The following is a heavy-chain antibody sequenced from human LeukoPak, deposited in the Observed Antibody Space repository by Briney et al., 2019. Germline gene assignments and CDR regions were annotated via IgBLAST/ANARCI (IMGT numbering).Heavy chain of an antibody. CDR2: INPNTGGT. V-gene: IGHV1-2*06. CDR3: ARTRTVTTELMRAFEI. D-gene: IGHD4-17*01. Sequence: ASVKVSCKASGYTFTDYYIHWVRQAPGQGLEWMGQINPNTGGTDYAQRFQGRVTMTRDTSISTAYMELGSLRSDDTAIYCCARTRTVTTELMRAFEIWGQGTMVTVSS. CDR1: GYTFTDYY. J-gene: IGHJ3*02.